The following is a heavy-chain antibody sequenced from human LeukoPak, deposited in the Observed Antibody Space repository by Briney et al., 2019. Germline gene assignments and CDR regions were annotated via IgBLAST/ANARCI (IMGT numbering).Heavy chain of an antibody. Sequence: SETLSLTCTVSGGSISSYYWSWTRQPPGKGLEWIGYIYYSGSTNYNPSLKSRVTISVDTSKNQFSLKLSSVTAADTAVYYCARVKDPGYSSSWYAYYYYYGMDVWGQGTTVTVSS. CDR1: GGSISSYY. J-gene: IGHJ6*02. CDR3: ARVKDPGYSSSWYAYYYYYGMDV. CDR2: IYYSGST. D-gene: IGHD6-13*01. V-gene: IGHV4-59*01.